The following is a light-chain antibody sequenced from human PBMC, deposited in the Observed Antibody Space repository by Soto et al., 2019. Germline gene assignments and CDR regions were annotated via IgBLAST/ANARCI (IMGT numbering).Light chain of an antibody. CDR3: QHYNSYSEA. V-gene: IGKV1-5*03. Sequence: DIQMTQSPSTLSASVGDRVTITCRASQSVSRWLAWYKRKPGEAPKLLIYKASTLKSGVPSRFSGSGSGTEFTLTISSLQPDDFATYYCQHYNSYSEAFGQGTKVDIK. J-gene: IGKJ1*01. CDR1: QSVSRW. CDR2: KAS.